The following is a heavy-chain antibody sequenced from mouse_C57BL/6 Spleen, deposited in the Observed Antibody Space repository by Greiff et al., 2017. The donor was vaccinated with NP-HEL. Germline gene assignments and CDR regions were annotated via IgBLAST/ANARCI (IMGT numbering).Heavy chain of an antibody. Sequence: QVQLQQSGAELVRPGASVKMSCKASGYTFTSYNMHWVKQTPRQGLEWIGAIYPGNGDTSYNQKFKGKATLTVDKSSSTAYMLLSSLTSEDSAVYFCARDYGSSYEVYYFDYWGQGTTLTVSS. J-gene: IGHJ2*01. CDR1: GYTFTSYN. CDR2: IYPGNGDT. CDR3: ARDYGSSYEVYYFDY. D-gene: IGHD1-1*01. V-gene: IGHV1-12*01.